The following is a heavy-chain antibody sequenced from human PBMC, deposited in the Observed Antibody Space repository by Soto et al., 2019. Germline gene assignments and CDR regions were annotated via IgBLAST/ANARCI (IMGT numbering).Heavy chain of an antibody. V-gene: IGHV4-59*01. D-gene: IGHD2-15*01. CDR2: IYYSGST. J-gene: IGHJ4*02. CDR3: ASGGSCYSRYCYFDY. Sequence: PSETLSLTCTVSGGSISSYYWSWIRQPPGKGLEWIGYIYYSGSTNYNPSLKSRVTISVDTSKNQFSLKLRSVTAADTAVYYCASGGSCYSRYCYFDYWGQGTLVTVS. CDR1: GGSISSYY.